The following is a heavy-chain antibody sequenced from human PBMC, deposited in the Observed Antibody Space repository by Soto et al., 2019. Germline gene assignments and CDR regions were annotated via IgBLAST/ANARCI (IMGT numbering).Heavy chain of an antibody. J-gene: IGHJ5*02. CDR1: AFTFSNYW. CDR3: ARDDYVLRFDP. D-gene: IGHD3-10*02. CDR2: INGDGSST. Sequence: EVQLVESGGDLVQPGGSLRLSCAASAFTFSNYWMHWARQAPGKGLVWVSRINGDGSSTIYADSVKGRFTISRDNAKNTLYLQMNSLRAEDTAVYYCARDDYVLRFDPWGQGTLVTVSS. V-gene: IGHV3-74*01.